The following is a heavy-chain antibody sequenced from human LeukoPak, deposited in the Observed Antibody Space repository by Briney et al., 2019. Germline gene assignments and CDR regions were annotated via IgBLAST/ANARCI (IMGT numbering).Heavy chain of an antibody. D-gene: IGHD2-21*01. J-gene: IGHJ4*02. V-gene: IGHV3-21*01. CDR2: ISSSSIYI. CDR1: GFTFSSYN. CDR3: ARDLWSPVDF. Sequence: GGSLRLSCAASGFTFSSYNMNWVRQVPGKGREWVSCISSSSIYIYYADSVKGRFTISRDNAKNSLYLQMNSLRAEDTAVYYCARDLWSPVDFWGQGTLVTVSS.